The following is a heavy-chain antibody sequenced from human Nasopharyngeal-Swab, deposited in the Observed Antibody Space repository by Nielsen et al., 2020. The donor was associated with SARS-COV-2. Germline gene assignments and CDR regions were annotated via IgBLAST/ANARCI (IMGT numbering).Heavy chain of an antibody. CDR3: ATVTPGYRDSSGPPIDP. J-gene: IGHJ5*02. CDR1: GYTLTELY. V-gene: IGHV1-24*01. Sequence: ASVKVSCKVSGYTLTELYIHWVRQAPGKGLEWMGGFDPDEGETIYAQRFQGRVTMTEDTSTDTGYMELGSLRSEDTAVYYCATVTPGYRDSSGPPIDPWGQGTLVTVSS. CDR2: FDPDEGET. D-gene: IGHD3-22*01.